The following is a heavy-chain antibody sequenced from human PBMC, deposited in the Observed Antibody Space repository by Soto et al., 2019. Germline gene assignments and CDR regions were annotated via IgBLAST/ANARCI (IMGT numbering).Heavy chain of an antibody. J-gene: IGHJ3*02. V-gene: IGHV4-34*01. CDR3: ARVTRFPDAFDI. CDR1: GGSFGTSY. Sequence: QVHLQQWGAGLSKPSETLSLTCGVYGGSFGTSYWAWIRQSPEKGLEWIGEINHKGDSNYNPSLKMRVTISLDMSENQFSLKLTPVAAADTAVYYCARVTRFPDAFDIWGQGTPVIVSS. CDR2: INHKGDS.